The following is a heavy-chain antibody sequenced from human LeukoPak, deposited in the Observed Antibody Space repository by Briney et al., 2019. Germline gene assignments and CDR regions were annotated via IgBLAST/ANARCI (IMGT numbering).Heavy chain of an antibody. D-gene: IGHD3-3*01. V-gene: IGHV5-51*01. CDR2: IYPGDSDT. CDR1: GYSFTSYW. Sequence: GESLKISCKGSGYSFTSYWIGWVRQMPGKGLEWMGIIYPGDSDTRYSPSFQGQVTISADKSISTAYLQWSSLKASDTAMYYCARQRITIFGVVIPRRAFDIWGQGTMVTVSS. CDR3: ARQRITIFGVVIPRRAFDI. J-gene: IGHJ3*02.